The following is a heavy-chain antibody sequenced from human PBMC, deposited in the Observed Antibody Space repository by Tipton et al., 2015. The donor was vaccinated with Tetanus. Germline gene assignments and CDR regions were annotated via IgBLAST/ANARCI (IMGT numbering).Heavy chain of an antibody. CDR1: GFTFTDYA. CDR3: AKDIAPYSYGCYFDY. V-gene: IGHV3-9*01. CDR2: ISWNSGSI. Sequence: SLRLSCAASGFTFTDYAMTWVRQAPGKGLEWVSGISWNSGSIGYADSVKGRFTISRDNAKDSLYLQMNSLRAEDTALYYCAKDIAPYSYGCYFDYWGQGTLVTVSA. J-gene: IGHJ4*02. D-gene: IGHD5-18*01.